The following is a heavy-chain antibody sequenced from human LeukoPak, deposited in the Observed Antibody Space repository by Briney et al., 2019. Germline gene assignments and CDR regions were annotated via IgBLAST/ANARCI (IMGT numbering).Heavy chain of an antibody. CDR2: ISYDGSNK. J-gene: IGHJ6*02. CDR1: GFTFSSFG. V-gene: IGHV3-30*18. CDR3: AKDYGEKYYYFGMDV. Sequence: GGSLRLSCAASGFTFSSFGIHWVRQAPGKGLEWVAVISYDGSNKYFADSVKGRFTISRDNSKNTLYLQMNSLRAEDTALYYCAKDYGEKYYYFGMDVWGQGTTVTVSS. D-gene: IGHD4-17*01.